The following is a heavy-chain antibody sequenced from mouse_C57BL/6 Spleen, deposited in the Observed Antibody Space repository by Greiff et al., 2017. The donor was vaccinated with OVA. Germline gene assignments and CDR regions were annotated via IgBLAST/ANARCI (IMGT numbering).Heavy chain of an antibody. Sequence: VQLQQSGAELVRPGASVKLSCTASGFNIKDDYMHWVKQRPEQGLEWIGWIDPENGDTEYASKFQGKATITADTSSNTAYLQLSSLTSEDTAVYSCTTGLPVDYWGQGTTLTVSS. CDR1: GFNIKDDY. CDR2: IDPENGDT. D-gene: IGHD2-10*01. CDR3: TTGLPVDY. V-gene: IGHV14-4*01. J-gene: IGHJ2*01.